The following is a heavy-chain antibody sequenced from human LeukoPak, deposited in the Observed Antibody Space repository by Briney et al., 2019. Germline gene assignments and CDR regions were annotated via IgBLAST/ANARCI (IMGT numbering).Heavy chain of an antibody. CDR2: ISSSGSTI. CDR3: ARDPGQWLVLRNDAFDI. CDR1: GFTFSDYY. J-gene: IGHJ3*02. V-gene: IGHV3-11*04. Sequence: GGSLRLSCAASGFTFSDYYMSWIRQAPGKGLEWVSYISSSGSTIYYADSVKGRFTISRDNAKNSLYLQMNSLRAEDTAAYYCARDPGQWLVLRNDAFDIWGQGTMVTVSS. D-gene: IGHD6-19*01.